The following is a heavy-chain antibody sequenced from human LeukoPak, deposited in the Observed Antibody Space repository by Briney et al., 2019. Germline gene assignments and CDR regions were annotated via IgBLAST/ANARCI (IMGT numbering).Heavy chain of an antibody. CDR1: GYTFTSYA. J-gene: IGHJ4*02. Sequence: ASVTVSFKASGYTFTSYAMHWVRQAPGQRLEWMGWINAGNGNTKYSQKFQGRVTITRDTSASTAYMELSSLRSEDTAVYYCASNYYGSGPFDYWGQGTLVTVSS. V-gene: IGHV1-3*01. CDR2: INAGNGNT. CDR3: ASNYYGSGPFDY. D-gene: IGHD3-10*01.